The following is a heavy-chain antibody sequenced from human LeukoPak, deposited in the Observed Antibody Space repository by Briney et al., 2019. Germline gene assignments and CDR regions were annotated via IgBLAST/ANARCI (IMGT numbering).Heavy chain of an antibody. Sequence: PGGSLRPSCAAFGFTVSSNYMSWVRQLPGKGLEWVAVLYRAGDTYYADSVKGKFAISRDDSKNTLYLQMNTVRVEDTAVYYCARDAYDNTESVRWFDPWGQGTLVTVSS. CDR2: LYRAGDT. CDR1: GFTVSSNY. D-gene: IGHD3-9*01. J-gene: IGHJ5*02. CDR3: ARDAYDNTESVRWFDP. V-gene: IGHV3-66*01.